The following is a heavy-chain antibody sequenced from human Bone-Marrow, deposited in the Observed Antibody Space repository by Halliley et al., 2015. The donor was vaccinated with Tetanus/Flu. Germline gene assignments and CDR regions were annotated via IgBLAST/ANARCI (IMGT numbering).Heavy chain of an antibody. CDR3: ARDLSSYSSDGFDI. CDR2: VYHRGTT. Sequence: IGSVYHRGTTYYSPALKGRVTISVDTSKNRFSLKLSSVTAADTAVYYCARDLSSYSSDGFDIWGQGTMVTVSS. V-gene: IGHV4-38-2*02. J-gene: IGHJ3*02. D-gene: IGHD4-4*01.